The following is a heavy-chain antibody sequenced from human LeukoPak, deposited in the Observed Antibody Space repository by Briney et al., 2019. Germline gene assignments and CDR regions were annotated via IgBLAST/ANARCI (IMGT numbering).Heavy chain of an antibody. CDR2: INHSGST. J-gene: IGHJ4*02. Sequence: PSETLSLTCAVYGGSFSGYYWSWIRQPPGKGLEWIGEINHSGSTNYNPSLKSRVTISVDTSKNQFSLKLNSVTAADTAVYYCARDNWEVDYWDQGTLVTVSS. CDR3: ARDNWEVDY. D-gene: IGHD1-1*01. CDR1: GGSFSGYY. V-gene: IGHV4-34*01.